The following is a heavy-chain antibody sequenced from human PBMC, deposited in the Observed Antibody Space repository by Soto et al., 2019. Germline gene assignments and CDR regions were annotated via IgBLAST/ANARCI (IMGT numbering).Heavy chain of an antibody. Sequence: QVQLQESGPGLVKPSETLSLTCTVSGGAVSSGSYYWSWIRQPPGTGLEWIGYIYYSGSTNYNPSLKSRVTISVDTSKNQFSLKLSSVTAADTAVYYCAREEGVHNWFDPWGQGTLVTVSS. CDR2: IYYSGST. V-gene: IGHV4-61*01. CDR1: GGAVSSGSYY. CDR3: AREEGVHNWFDP. D-gene: IGHD2-8*01. J-gene: IGHJ5*02.